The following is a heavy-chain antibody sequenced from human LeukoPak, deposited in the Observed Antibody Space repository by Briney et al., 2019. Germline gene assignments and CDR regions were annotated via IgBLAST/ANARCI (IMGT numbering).Heavy chain of an antibody. Sequence: GGSLRLSCAASGFTFSSYSMNWVRQAPGKGLEWASSISSSSSYIYYADSVKGRFTISRDNAKNSLYLQMNSLRAEDTAVYYCARDARYYDFWSGYYQHFDYWGQGTLVTVSS. D-gene: IGHD3-3*01. CDR2: ISSSSSYI. CDR1: GFTFSSYS. V-gene: IGHV3-21*01. CDR3: ARDARYYDFWSGYYQHFDY. J-gene: IGHJ4*02.